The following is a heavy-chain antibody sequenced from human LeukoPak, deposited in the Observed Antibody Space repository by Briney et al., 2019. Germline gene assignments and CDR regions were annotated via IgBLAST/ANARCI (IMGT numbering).Heavy chain of an antibody. CDR1: GYTFSSHS. J-gene: IGHJ4*02. V-gene: IGHV3-30*02. Sequence: GGSLRLSCAGSGYTFSSHSMNWVHQAPGKGLEWVTFIRFDGSNEYYTDSVKGRFTISRDNSKNTLYLQMNSLRAEDTAVYYCAGDFDYWGQGTLVTVSS. CDR3: AGDFDY. CDR2: IRFDGSNE.